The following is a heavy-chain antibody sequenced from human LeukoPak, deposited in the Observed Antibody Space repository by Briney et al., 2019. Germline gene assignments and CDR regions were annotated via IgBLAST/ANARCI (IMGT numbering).Heavy chain of an antibody. J-gene: IGHJ3*02. CDR1: GYTFTTYA. Sequence: ASVKVSCKASGYTFTTYAIHWVRQAPGQRPEWMGWINGGDGDTRYSQNFQDRVTITRDTSATTAYMELSSLRSEDTAVYYCARGSIVVVPAASGGDAFDIWGQGTMVTVSS. CDR2: INGGDGDT. CDR3: ARGSIVVVPAASGGDAFDI. V-gene: IGHV1-3*01. D-gene: IGHD2-2*01.